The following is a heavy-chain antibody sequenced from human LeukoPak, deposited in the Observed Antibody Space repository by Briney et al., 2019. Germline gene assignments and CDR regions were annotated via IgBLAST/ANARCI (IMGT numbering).Heavy chain of an antibody. D-gene: IGHD6-13*01. J-gene: IGHJ4*02. CDR3: ASLIAAAYFDY. CDR1: GFTFSNYW. Sequence: GGSLRLSCAASGFTFSNYWMTWVRQAPGKGLEWVANLKQDGSEIYYVDSVKGRFTISRDNSKNTLYLQMNSLRAEDTAVYYCASLIAAAYFDYWGQGTLVTVSS. V-gene: IGHV3-7*01. CDR2: LKQDGSEI.